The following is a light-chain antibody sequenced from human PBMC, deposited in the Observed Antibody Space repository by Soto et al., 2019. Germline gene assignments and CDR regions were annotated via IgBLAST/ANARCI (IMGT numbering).Light chain of an antibody. CDR3: QQSSTAPFT. J-gene: IGKJ3*01. CDR1: QNINTY. V-gene: IGKV1-39*01. CDR2: AAS. Sequence: DIQMTQSPSSLSASVGDRVTITCRASQNINTYLNWYQQKPGKAPKLLIFAASSLQSGVPSRFSGSGSRADFSLTSSSLQPEDFATYYCQQSSTAPFTFGPGTTVDIK.